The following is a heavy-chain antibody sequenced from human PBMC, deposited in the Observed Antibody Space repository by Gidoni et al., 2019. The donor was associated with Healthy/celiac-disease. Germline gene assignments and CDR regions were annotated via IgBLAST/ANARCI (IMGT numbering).Heavy chain of an antibody. Sequence: EVQLVESGGGLVQPGGSLRLSCAASGFTFSSYEMNWVRQAPGKGLEWVSYISSSGSTIYYADSVKGRFTISRDNAKNSLYLQMNSLRAEDTAVYYCARDRRGYSGYDGFDYWGQGTLVTVSS. CDR1: GFTFSSYE. CDR3: ARDRRGYSGYDGFDY. D-gene: IGHD5-12*01. CDR2: ISSSGSTI. J-gene: IGHJ4*02. V-gene: IGHV3-48*03.